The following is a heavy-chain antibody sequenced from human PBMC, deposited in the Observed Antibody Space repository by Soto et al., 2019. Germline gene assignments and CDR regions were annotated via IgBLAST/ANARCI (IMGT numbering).Heavy chain of an antibody. J-gene: IGHJ3*02. CDR1: GGTFSSYA. V-gene: IGHV1-69*01. Sequence: QVQLVQSGAEVKKPGSSVKVSCKASGGTFSSYAISWVRQAPGQGLEWMGGMIPIFGTANYAQKFQGRVTINADESTSTAYVEVGSLRSEDTAVYYCAREMSTYYHDGSGYDDAFDIWGQGTMVTVSS. CDR2: MIPIFGTA. CDR3: AREMSTYYHDGSGYDDAFDI. D-gene: IGHD3-22*01.